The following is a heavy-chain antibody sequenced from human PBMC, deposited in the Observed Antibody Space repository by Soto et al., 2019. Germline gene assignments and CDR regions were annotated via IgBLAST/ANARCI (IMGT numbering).Heavy chain of an antibody. D-gene: IGHD3-16*01. J-gene: IGHJ4*02. CDR2: IYYSGST. CDR1: GGSISSYY. V-gene: IGHV4-59*08. Sequence: SETLSLTCTVSGGSISSYYWSWIRQPPGKGLEWIGYIYYSGSTNYNPSLKSRVTISVDKSKNQFSLKLSSVTAADTAVYYCARHDYGQPADYWGQGTLVTVSS. CDR3: ARHDYGQPADY.